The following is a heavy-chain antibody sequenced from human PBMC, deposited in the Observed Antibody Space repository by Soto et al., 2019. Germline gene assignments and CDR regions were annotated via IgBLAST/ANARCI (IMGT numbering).Heavy chain of an antibody. CDR1: GYSFAGYW. V-gene: IGHV5-10-1*01. D-gene: IGHD3-22*01. CDR3: PRQIYDSDRGRNFQYYFGC. CDR2: IDPSDSQT. J-gene: IGHJ4*02. Sequence: GESLKISCKGSGYSFAGYWITCVRQKPGKGLEWMGRIDPSDSQTYYSPSFRGHVTISATKSITTVFLQWSSLRASDTAMYYCPRQIYDSDRGRNFQYYFGCWGRGTTGTVSS.